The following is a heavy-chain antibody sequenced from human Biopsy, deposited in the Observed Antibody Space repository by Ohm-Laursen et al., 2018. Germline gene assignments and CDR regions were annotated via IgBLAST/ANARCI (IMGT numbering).Heavy chain of an antibody. CDR2: IYYTGST. Sequence: GTLPLTYTVSRDSISNYYWTWIRQSPGKGLEWIGYIYYTGSTNYNPSVKSRVTISVDTSKNQFSLKLNSVTAADTAVYFCARDSRGGHLNTTLITGKNLDSWGQGILVTVSS. J-gene: IGHJ4*02. D-gene: IGHD3-16*01. CDR3: ARDSRGGHLNTTLITGKNLDS. CDR1: RDSISNYY. V-gene: IGHV4-59*01.